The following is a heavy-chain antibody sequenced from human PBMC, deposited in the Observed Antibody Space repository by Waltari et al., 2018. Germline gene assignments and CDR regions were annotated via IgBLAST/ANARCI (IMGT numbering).Heavy chain of an antibody. V-gene: IGHV3-7*04. CDR1: GFTFRSNW. J-gene: IGHJ4*02. CDR2: IGQDGMET. Sequence: EVQLVESGGGLVQPGGSLRLSCAASGFTFRSNWVSWVRQAPGRGLEWVANIGQDGMETYYVDSVKGRFTISRDNARNSLYLQMDSLRDEDTALYYCARDRGWNTLDYWGQGTLVTVSS. CDR3: ARDRGWNTLDY. D-gene: IGHD6-19*01.